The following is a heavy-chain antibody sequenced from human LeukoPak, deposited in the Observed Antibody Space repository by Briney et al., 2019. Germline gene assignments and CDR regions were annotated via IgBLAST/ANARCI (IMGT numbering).Heavy chain of an antibody. J-gene: IGHJ4*02. CDR3: ARDPSGGRPDY. Sequence: GGSLRLSCAASGFTFSTYWMHWVPQAPGERPMWVSRVKGDGSDTKYADSVKGRFTISRDNGENTLYLQMNSLRAEDTAVYYCARDPSGGRPDYWGQGTLVTVSS. CDR2: VKGDGSDT. V-gene: IGHV3-74*03. CDR1: GFTFSTYW. D-gene: IGHD3-16*01.